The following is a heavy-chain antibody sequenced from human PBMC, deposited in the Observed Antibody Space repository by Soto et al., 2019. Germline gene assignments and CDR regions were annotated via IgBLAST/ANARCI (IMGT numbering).Heavy chain of an antibody. CDR3: AIVFGGLAYCGGDCQFGAFAY. Sequence: QVQLVQSGAEVKKPGSSVKVSCKASGGTFSSYAISWVRQAPGQGLEWMGGIIPIFGTANYAQKFQGRVTITADESTSTAYMELSSVRAEDTAVYYCAIVFGGLAYCGGDCQFGAFAYWGQGTLVTVSS. V-gene: IGHV1-69*01. D-gene: IGHD2-21*02. CDR1: GGTFSSYA. CDR2: IIPIFGTA. J-gene: IGHJ4*02.